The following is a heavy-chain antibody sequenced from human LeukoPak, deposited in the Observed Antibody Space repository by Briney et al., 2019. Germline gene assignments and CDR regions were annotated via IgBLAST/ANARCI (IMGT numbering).Heavy chain of an antibody. V-gene: IGHV3-30*18. CDR1: GFTFSSYG. J-gene: IGHJ4*02. Sequence: GGSLRLSCAASGFTFSSYGMHWVRQAPGKGLEWVAVISHDGSNKYYADSVKGRFTISGDNSKNTLYLQMNSLRAEDTAVYYCAKDRRGYCSGGSCYYNFDYWGQGTLVTVSS. CDR3: AKDRRGYCSGGSCYYNFDY. CDR2: ISHDGSNK. D-gene: IGHD2-15*01.